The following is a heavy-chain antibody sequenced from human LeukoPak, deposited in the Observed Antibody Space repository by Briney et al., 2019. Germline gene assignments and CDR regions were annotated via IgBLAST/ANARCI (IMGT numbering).Heavy chain of an antibody. CDR1: GYTFTGYY. CDR3: AREGYSSSEYGMDV. Sequence: ASVKVSCKASGYTFTGYYMHWVRRAPGQGLEWMGWINPNSGGTNYAQKFQGWVTMTRDTSISTAYMELSRLRSDDTAVYYCAREGYSSSEYGMDVWGQGTTVTVSS. J-gene: IGHJ6*02. D-gene: IGHD6-13*01. CDR2: INPNSGGT. V-gene: IGHV1-2*04.